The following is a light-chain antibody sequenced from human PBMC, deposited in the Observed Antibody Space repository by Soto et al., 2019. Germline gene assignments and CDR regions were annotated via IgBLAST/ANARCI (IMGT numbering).Light chain of an antibody. J-gene: IGKJ4*01. CDR1: QSVNSN. CDR3: QQHNNWPLT. Sequence: ETVMTQSPATLSVSPGERATLSCRASQSVNSNLAWYQQKPGQAPRLLIYGASTRATGIPVRFSGSGSGTEFTLTISSLQSEDFAVYYCQQHNNWPLTFGGGTKVEI. CDR2: GAS. V-gene: IGKV3D-15*01.